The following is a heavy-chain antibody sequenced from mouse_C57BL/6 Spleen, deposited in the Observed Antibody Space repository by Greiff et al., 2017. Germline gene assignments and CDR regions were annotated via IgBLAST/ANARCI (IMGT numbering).Heavy chain of an antibody. V-gene: IGHV1-82*01. CDR1: GYAFSSSW. J-gene: IGHJ1*03. CDR2: IYPGDGDT. CDR3: AKVTTVVATRYFDV. Sequence: VQLQESGPELVKPGASVKISCKASGYAFSSSWMNWVKQRPGKGLEWIGRIYPGDGDTNYNGKFKGKATLTADKSSSTAYMQLRSLTSEDSAVYFCAKVTTVVATRYFDVWGTGTTVTVSS. D-gene: IGHD1-1*01.